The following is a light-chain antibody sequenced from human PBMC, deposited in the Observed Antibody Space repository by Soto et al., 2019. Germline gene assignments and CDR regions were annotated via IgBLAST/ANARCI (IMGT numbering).Light chain of an antibody. CDR3: KQYNNWPS. CDR1: QSVGSS. V-gene: IGKV3-11*01. J-gene: IGKJ5*01. Sequence: EIVLTQSPATLSLSPGEIATLSCRASQSVGSSLAWYQQKPGQAPRLLINDSSNRATGIQARFSGSGSGTEFTLTIRSLQSEDFAVYFCKQYNNWPSFGQGTRLEIK. CDR2: DSS.